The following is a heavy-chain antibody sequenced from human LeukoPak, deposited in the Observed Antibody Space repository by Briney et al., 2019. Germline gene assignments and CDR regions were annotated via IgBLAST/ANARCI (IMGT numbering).Heavy chain of an antibody. Sequence: SETLSLTCTVSGGSISSGGYYWSWIRQHPGKGLEWIGYIYYSGSTYYNPSLKSRVTISVDTSKNQFSLKLSSVTAADTAVYYCARGQFPLWSYDSSGYYYFDYWGQGTLVTVSS. CDR3: ARGQFPLWSYDSSGYYYFDY. J-gene: IGHJ4*02. V-gene: IGHV4-31*03. CDR1: GGSISSGGYY. CDR2: IYYSGST. D-gene: IGHD3-22*01.